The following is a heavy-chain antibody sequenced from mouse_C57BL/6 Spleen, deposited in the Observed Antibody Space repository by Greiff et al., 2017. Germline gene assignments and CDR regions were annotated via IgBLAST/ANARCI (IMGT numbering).Heavy chain of an antibody. V-gene: IGHV1-4*01. Sequence: QVQLKQSGAELARPGASVKMSCKASGYTFTSYTMHWVKQRPGQGLEWIGYINPSSGYTKYNQKFKDKATLTADKSSSTAYMQLSSLTYEDTAVYYCASSPNLAYYFVYWGQGATLTVSS. CDR2: INPSSGYT. CDR1: GYTFTSYT. CDR3: ASSPNLAYYFVY. J-gene: IGHJ2*01. D-gene: IGHD4-1*02.